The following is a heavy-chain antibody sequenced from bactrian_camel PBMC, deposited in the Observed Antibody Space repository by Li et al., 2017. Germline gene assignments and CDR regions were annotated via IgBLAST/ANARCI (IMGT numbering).Heavy chain of an antibody. J-gene: IGHJ4*01. Sequence: HVQLVESGGGSVQAGGSLGLSCAASGYTYRHKCMGWFRQAPGKEREGVAALVPSGGSPQYADSVKGRFTISIDNAKSTLYLQLISLKTEDMAMYYCAKGDNWFEYNYWGQGTQVTVS. CDR3: AKGDNWFEYNY. D-gene: IGHD1*01. CDR2: LVPSGGSP. V-gene: IGHV3S1*01. CDR1: GYTYRHKC.